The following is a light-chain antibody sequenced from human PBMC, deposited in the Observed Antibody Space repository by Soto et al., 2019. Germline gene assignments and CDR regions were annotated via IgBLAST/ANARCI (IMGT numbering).Light chain of an antibody. Sequence: DIQLTQSPSSLSVSVGDRVTVTCRASQSVRSYLHWYQQKPGKAPKLLIYAVSSLQNGVSSRFSGSGSGTDFTLSISNLQPEALGTYYCQQTSSTPTFGGGTKVEIK. J-gene: IGKJ4*01. CDR3: QQTSSTPT. CDR2: AVS. V-gene: IGKV1-39*01. CDR1: QSVRSY.